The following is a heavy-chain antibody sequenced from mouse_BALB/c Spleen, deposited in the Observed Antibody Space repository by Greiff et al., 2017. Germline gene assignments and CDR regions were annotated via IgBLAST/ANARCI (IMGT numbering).Heavy chain of an antibody. V-gene: IGHV5-17*02. CDR1: GFTFSSFG. CDR3: ASSARRYAMDY. Sequence: EVQLVESGGGLVQPGGSRKLSCAASGFTFSSFGMHWVRQAPEKGLEWVAYISSVSSTIYYADTVKGRFTISRDNPKNTLFLQMTSLRSEDTAMYYCASSARRYAMDYWVQGTSVTVSS. CDR2: ISSVSSTI. J-gene: IGHJ4*01.